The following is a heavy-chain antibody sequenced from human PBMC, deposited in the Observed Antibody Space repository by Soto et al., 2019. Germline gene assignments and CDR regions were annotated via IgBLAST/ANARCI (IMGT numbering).Heavy chain of an antibody. V-gene: IGHV3-33*01. J-gene: IGHJ4*02. D-gene: IGHD2-15*01. Sequence: GGSLRLSCAASGFTFSSYGMHWVRQAPGKGLEWVAVIWYDRSNKYYADSVKGRFTISRDNSKNTLYLQMNSLRAEDTAVYYCAREPYCSGGSCYLDYWGQGTLVTVSS. CDR1: GFTFSSYG. CDR3: AREPYCSGGSCYLDY. CDR2: IWYDRSNK.